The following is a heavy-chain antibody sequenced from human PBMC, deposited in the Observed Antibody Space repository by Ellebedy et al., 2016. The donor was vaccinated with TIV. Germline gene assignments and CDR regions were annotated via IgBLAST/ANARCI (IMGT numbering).Heavy chain of an antibody. CDR3: ARDRDTAMVTFKTYYYYGMDV. CDR1: GYTFTSYY. D-gene: IGHD5-18*01. CDR2: INPSGGST. J-gene: IGHJ6*02. Sequence: ASVKVSCKTSGYTFTSYYMHWVRQAPGQGLEWMGIINPSGGSTSYAQKLQGRVTMTRDTSTSTVYMELSSLRSEDTAVYYCARDRDTAMVTFKTYYYYGMDVWGQGITVTVSS. V-gene: IGHV1-46*04.